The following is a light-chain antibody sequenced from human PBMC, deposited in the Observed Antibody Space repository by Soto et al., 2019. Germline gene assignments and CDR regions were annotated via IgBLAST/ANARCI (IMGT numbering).Light chain of an antibody. Sequence: QSALTQPPSASGSPGQSVTISCTGTSSDVGGYNYVSWYQQHPGKAPKLMIYEVSERPSGVPDRFSGSKSSNTASLTVSGLQAEDEADYYCSSFEASNNLLFGGGTKVTVL. CDR3: SSFEASNNLL. V-gene: IGLV2-8*01. J-gene: IGLJ2*01. CDR2: EVS. CDR1: SSDVGGYNY.